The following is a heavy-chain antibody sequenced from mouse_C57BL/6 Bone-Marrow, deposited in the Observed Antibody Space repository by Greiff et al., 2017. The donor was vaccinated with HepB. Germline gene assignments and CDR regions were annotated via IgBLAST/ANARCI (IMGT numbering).Heavy chain of an antibody. CDR3: ARRPDYYGSGAWFAY. Sequence: VMLVESGAELARPGASVKLSCKASGYTFTSYGISWVKQRTGQGLEWIGEIYPRSGNTYYNEKFKGKATLTADKSSSTAYMELRSLTSEDSAVYFCARRPDYYGSGAWFAYWGQGTLVTVSA. V-gene: IGHV1-81*01. CDR1: GYTFTSYG. CDR2: IYPRSGNT. D-gene: IGHD1-1*01. J-gene: IGHJ3*01.